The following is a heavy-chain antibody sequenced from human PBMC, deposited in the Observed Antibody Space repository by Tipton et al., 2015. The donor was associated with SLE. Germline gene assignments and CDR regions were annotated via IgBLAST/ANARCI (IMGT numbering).Heavy chain of an antibody. CDR2: INHSGST. CDR1: GGSIRSHY. CDR3: ARALRYFDWADAFDI. J-gene: IGHJ3*02. D-gene: IGHD3-9*01. Sequence: TLSLTCTVSGGSIRSHYWSWIRQPPGKGLEWIGEINHSGSTNYNPSLKSRVTISVDTSKNQFSLKLSSVTAADTAVYYCARALRYFDWADAFDIWGQGTMVTVSS. V-gene: IGHV4-34*01.